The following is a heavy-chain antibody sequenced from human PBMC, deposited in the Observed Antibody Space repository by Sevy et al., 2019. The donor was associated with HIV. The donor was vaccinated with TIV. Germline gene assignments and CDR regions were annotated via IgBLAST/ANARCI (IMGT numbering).Heavy chain of an antibody. CDR2: ISAYNGNT. V-gene: IGHV1-18*01. J-gene: IGHJ6*03. Sequence: ASVKVSCKASGYTFTSYGISWVRQAPGQGLEWMGWISAYNGNTNYAQKLQGRVTMTTDTSTSTAYMELRSLRSDDTAVYYCARSSAVRYYYYNMDVWGKGTTVTVSS. CDR3: ARSSAVRYYYYNMDV. D-gene: IGHD6-19*01. CDR1: GYTFTSYG.